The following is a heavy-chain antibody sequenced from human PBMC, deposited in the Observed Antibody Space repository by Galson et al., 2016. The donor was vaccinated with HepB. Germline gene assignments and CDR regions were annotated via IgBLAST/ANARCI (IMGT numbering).Heavy chain of an antibody. CDR3: ARARGAKYAAYYFDF. J-gene: IGHJ4*01. CDR1: GFTFGTYA. V-gene: IGHV3-23*01. Sequence: SLRLSCAASGFTFGTYAVNWVRQAPGKGLEWVSAVGGGGTAYYPDSVKGRSTVSRDNSKNTLDLHMYRLRVEDTAVYYCARARGAKYAAYYFDFWGDGTLVTVSS. D-gene: IGHD2-8*01. CDR2: VGGGGTA.